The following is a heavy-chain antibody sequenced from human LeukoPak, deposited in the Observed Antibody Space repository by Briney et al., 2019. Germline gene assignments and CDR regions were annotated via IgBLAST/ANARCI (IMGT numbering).Heavy chain of an antibody. D-gene: IGHD5-12*01. V-gene: IGHV3-23*01. J-gene: IGHJ4*02. CDR2: TSSSDAGT. CDR1: GFTLSSYA. Sequence: PGGSLRLSCAASGFTLSSYAMSWVRQAPGKGLEWVSATSSSDAGTYYADSVKGRFTISRDNSKNTLYLQMNSLRAEDTAVYYCARVGYSGHVSDWGQGTLVTVSS. CDR3: ARVGYSGHVSD.